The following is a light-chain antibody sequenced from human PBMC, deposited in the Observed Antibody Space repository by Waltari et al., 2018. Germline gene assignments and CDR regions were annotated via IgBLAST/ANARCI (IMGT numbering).Light chain of an antibody. Sequence: EIVMTQSPATLSVSPGERATLSCRASQSVNNNLACYQQKPGHAPRLLIYGASTRATGIPGRFSGSGSGKEVNLTISSLQSEEFAVYYCQQYNNWPTKNTFGQGTKLEIK. J-gene: IGKJ2*01. CDR2: GAS. V-gene: IGKV3D-15*01. CDR1: QSVNNN. CDR3: QQYNNWPTKNT.